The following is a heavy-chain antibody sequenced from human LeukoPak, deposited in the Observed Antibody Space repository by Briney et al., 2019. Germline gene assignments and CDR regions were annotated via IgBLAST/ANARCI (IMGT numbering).Heavy chain of an antibody. CDR3: ARDAVGLSSCSD. V-gene: IGHV3-23*01. J-gene: IGHJ4*02. Sequence: GGSLRLSCAASGFTFSSYAMSWVRQAPGKGLEWVSAISGSGGSTYYADSVKGRFTISRDNAKNSLYLQMNSLRAEDTAVYYCARDAVGLSSCSDWGQGTLVTVSS. D-gene: IGHD2-15*01. CDR1: GFTFSSYA. CDR2: ISGSGGST.